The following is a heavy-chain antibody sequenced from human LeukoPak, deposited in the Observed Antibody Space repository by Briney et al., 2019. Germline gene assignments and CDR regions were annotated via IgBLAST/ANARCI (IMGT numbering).Heavy chain of an antibody. J-gene: IGHJ5*02. D-gene: IGHD3-10*01. CDR1: GGSISSYY. CDR2: INHSGST. Sequence: SETLSLTCTVSGGSISSYYWSWIRQPPGKGLEWIGEINHSGSTNYNPSLKSRVTISVDTSKNQFSLKLSSVTAADTAVYYCARRRNYYGSGSYSKAAWFDPWGQGTLVTVSS. CDR3: ARRRNYYGSGSYSKAAWFDP. V-gene: IGHV4-34*01.